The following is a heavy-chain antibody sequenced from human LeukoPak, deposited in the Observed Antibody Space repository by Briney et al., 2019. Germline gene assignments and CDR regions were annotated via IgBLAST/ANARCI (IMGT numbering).Heavy chain of an antibody. J-gene: IGHJ4*02. D-gene: IGHD6-13*01. CDR2: IWYDGSNK. CDR3: ARDDGSSWYAPVY. V-gene: IGHV3-33*01. CDR1: GFTFSSYG. Sequence: GGSLRLSCAASGFTFSSYGMHWVRQAPGKGLEWVAVIWYDGSNKYYADSVKGRFTISRDNSKNTLYLQMNSLRAEDTAVYYYARDDGSSWYAPVYWGQGTLVTVSS.